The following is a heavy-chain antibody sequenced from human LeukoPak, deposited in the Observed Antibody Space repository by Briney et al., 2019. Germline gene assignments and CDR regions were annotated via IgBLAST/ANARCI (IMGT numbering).Heavy chain of an antibody. J-gene: IGHJ4*02. Sequence: PGGSLRLSCAASGFTVSSNYMSWVRQAPGKGLEWVSIIYSGGSTYYADSVKGRFTISRDNSENTLYLQMNSLRAEDTAVYYCARGRPYSYGSGQFDDWGQGTLVTVSS. CDR1: GFTVSSNY. V-gene: IGHV3-53*01. CDR2: IYSGGST. CDR3: ARGRPYSYGSGQFDD. D-gene: IGHD3-10*01.